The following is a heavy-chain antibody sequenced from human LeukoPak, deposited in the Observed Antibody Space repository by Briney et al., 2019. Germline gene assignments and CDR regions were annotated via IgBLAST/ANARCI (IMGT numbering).Heavy chain of an antibody. V-gene: IGHV3-74*01. Sequence: GGSLGLSCAASGFTFSDTWMHWVRQAPGEGLVWVSRIRSGGSDTRYAESVKGRFTISRDNAKNTLYLQMNSLRAEDTAVYYCAKTTKDSSGYLDYWGQGTLVTVSS. D-gene: IGHD3-22*01. J-gene: IGHJ4*02. CDR2: IRSGGSDT. CDR1: GFTFSDTW. CDR3: AKTTKDSSGYLDY.